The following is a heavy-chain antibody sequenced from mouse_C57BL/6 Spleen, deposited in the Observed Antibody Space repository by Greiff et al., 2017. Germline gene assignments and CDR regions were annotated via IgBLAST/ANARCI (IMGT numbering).Heavy chain of an antibody. Sequence: VQLQQSGAELVRPGASVKLSCKASGYTFTDYYINWVKQRPGQGLEWIARIYPGSGNTYYNEKFKGKDTLTAEKSSSTAYMQLSSLTSEDSAVYFCARGTSGDYWGQGTTLTVSS. CDR2: IYPGSGNT. V-gene: IGHV1-76*01. CDR1: GYTFTDYY. D-gene: IGHD3-1*01. CDR3: ARGTSGDY. J-gene: IGHJ2*01.